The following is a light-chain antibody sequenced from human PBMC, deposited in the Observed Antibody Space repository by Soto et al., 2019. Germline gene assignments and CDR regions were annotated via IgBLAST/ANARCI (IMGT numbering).Light chain of an antibody. Sequence: DIHMTQSPSTLSASVGDRVIITCRASESISSWLAWYQQKPGKAPKLLIYKASTLESGVPSRFSGSGSGTDFTLTISSLQPEDFAIYYCQQYKTYSRTFGQGTKVDIK. V-gene: IGKV1-5*03. J-gene: IGKJ1*01. CDR3: QQYKTYSRT. CDR1: ESISSW. CDR2: KAS.